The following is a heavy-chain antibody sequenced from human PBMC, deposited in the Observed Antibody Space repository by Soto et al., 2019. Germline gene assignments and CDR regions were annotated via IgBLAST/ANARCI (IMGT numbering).Heavy chain of an antibody. CDR3: ARHKVGVVVVAATRWFDP. J-gene: IGHJ5*02. CDR2: IYYSGST. Sequence: SETLSLTCPVSGGSISSSSYYWGWIRQPPGKGLEWIGSIYYSGSTYYNPSLKSRVTISVDTSKNQFSLKLSSVTAADTAVYYCARHKVGVVVVAATRWFDPWGKGTLVTVSP. CDR1: GGSISSSSYY. V-gene: IGHV4-39*01. D-gene: IGHD2-15*01.